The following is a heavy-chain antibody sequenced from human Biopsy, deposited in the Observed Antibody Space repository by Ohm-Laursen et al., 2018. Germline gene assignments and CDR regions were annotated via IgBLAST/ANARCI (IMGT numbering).Heavy chain of an antibody. CDR1: GFTFSSYA. V-gene: IGHV3-23*01. CDR2: ITSSGDTT. Sequence: SLRLSCTASGFTFSSYAMSWVRQAPGKGLEWVSAITSSGDTTYYSDSVKSRFTISRDSSKNTLHLQMNSLRAEDTAVYYCAKDQGYYYDRSVYYYFDYWGQGTLVTVSS. D-gene: IGHD3-22*01. J-gene: IGHJ4*02. CDR3: AKDQGYYYDRSVYYYFDY.